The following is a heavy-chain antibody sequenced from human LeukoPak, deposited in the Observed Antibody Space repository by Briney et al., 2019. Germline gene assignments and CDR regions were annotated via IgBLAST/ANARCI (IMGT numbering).Heavy chain of an antibody. CDR2: INPNSGGT. J-gene: IGHJ5*02. D-gene: IGHD2-2*02. V-gene: IGHV1-2*02. Sequence: GASVKVSCKASGYTFTGYYMHWARQAPGQGLEWMGWINPNSGGTNYAQKFQGRVTMTRDTSISTAYMELSRLRSDDTAVYYCARWDIVVVPAAILYNWFDPWGQGTLVTVSS. CDR1: GYTFTGYY. CDR3: ARWDIVVVPAAILYNWFDP.